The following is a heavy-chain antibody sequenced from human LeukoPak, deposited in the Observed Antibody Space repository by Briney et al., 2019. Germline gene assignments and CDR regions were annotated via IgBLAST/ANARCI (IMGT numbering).Heavy chain of an antibody. J-gene: IGHJ4*02. Sequence: GGSLRLSCATSGFIFSHYGMNWVRQAPGKGLEWVSGITSRSTTYYADSVKGRFTISRDNSKNMVWLQINSPTVEDTATYYCAKDGNWARFEDWGQGTLVTVSS. CDR2: ITSRSTT. V-gene: IGHV3-23*01. D-gene: IGHD7-27*01. CDR1: GFIFSHYG. CDR3: AKDGNWARFED.